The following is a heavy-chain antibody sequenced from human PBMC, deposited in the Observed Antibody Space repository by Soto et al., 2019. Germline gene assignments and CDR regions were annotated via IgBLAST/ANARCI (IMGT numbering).Heavy chain of an antibody. Sequence: QVQLVQSGAEVKKPGSSVKVSCKASGDTFSSYAISWVRQAPEQGLEWMGGIIPIFVTANYAQKFQGRVTITADESTSTAYMELSSLRSEDTAVYYCARDGSGYRSRASPMDVWGQGTTVTVSS. CDR2: IIPIFVTA. V-gene: IGHV1-69*01. J-gene: IGHJ6*02. CDR1: GDTFSSYA. D-gene: IGHD3-22*01. CDR3: ARDGSGYRSRASPMDV.